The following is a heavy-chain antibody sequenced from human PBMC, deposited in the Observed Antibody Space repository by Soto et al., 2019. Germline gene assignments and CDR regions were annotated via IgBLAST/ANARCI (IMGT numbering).Heavy chain of an antibody. Sequence: QVQLQESGPGLVKPSQTLSLTCTVTGGSISSGVYYWSWIRHPPGKGLEWIGYIYYSGSTNYNPSLKNQVTISLGTTKNEFTEQLSSETAADTAVCYCARCRYYYCMDVYGQGTTVTVSS. CDR1: GGSISSGVYY. J-gene: IGHJ6*01. D-gene: IGHD2-15*01. CDR2: IYYSGST. CDR3: ARCRYYYCMDV. V-gene: IGHV4-30-4*01.